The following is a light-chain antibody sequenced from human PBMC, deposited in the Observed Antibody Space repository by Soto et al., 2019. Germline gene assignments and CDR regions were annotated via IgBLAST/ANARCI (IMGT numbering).Light chain of an antibody. CDR1: QSVGNN. J-gene: IGKJ2*01. Sequence: DTVMTQSPATLSVSPGERASLSCGASQSVGNNLAWYRQKPGQAPRLLVYGASTRATGVPARFSGSGSGTDFTLTISRLEPEDFAVYYCQQYGSSPQYTFGQGTKLEIK. V-gene: IGKV3-15*01. CDR2: GAS. CDR3: QQYGSSPQYT.